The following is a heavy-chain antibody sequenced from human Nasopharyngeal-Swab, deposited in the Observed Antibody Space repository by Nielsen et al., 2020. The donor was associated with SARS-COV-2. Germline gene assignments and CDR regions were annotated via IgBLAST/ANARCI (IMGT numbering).Heavy chain of an antibody. D-gene: IGHD1-26*01. J-gene: IGHJ4*02. CDR1: GFTFSSYG. CDR3: ARLALSWELPIPAYYFDY. CDR2: ISYDGSNK. V-gene: IGHV3-30*03. Sequence: GESLKISCAASGFTFSSYGMHWVRQAPGKGLEWVAVISYDGSNKYYADSVKGRFTISRDNSKNTLYLQMNSLRAEDTAVYYCARLALSWELPIPAYYFDYWGQGTLVTVSS.